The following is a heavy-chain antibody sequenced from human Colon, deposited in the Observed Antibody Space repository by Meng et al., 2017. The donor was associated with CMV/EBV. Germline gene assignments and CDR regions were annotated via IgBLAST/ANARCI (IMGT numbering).Heavy chain of an antibody. V-gene: IGHV1-2*02. CDR2: INPYSGIT. J-gene: IGHJ4*02. D-gene: IGHD3-10*01. Sequence: ASVKVSCKSSGYTFTDYYIHWVRQAPGQGLEWVGWINPYSGITNYAQKFQGRVTMTRDTSTSTVYMELSSLRSEDTAVYYCARAYGSGSNYHFDYWGQGTLVTVSS. CDR1: GYTFTDYY. CDR3: ARAYGSGSNYHFDY.